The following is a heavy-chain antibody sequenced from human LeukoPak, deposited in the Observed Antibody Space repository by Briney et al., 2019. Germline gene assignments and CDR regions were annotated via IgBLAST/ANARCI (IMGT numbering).Heavy chain of an antibody. Sequence: GGSLRLSCAASGFTFGTYWMGWVRQAPGKGLEWVANIKQDGSEKSYVDSVKGRFTISRDNVKKSVYLQMHSLRAEDTAMYYCVRDTYRTAVAGSSGLGYWGQGTLVTVSS. V-gene: IGHV3-7*01. CDR3: VRDTYRTAVAGSSGLGY. CDR2: IKQDGSEK. J-gene: IGHJ4*02. CDR1: GFTFGTYW. D-gene: IGHD6-19*01.